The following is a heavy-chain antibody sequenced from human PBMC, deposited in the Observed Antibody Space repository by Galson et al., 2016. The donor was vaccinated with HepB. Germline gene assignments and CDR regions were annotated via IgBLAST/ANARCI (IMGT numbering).Heavy chain of an antibody. Sequence: SLRLSCAASGFTFSSYTIYWVRQVPGKGLEWVAVISYDGSKKYYADSVKGRFTISRDNSKNTLYLQMNSLRSEDTAVYYCAKDLRGKDEYVWGAYRTYGFDHWGQGALVIVSS. V-gene: IGHV3-30-3*01. D-gene: IGHD3-3*01. CDR1: GFTFSSYT. CDR3: AKDLRGKDEYVWGAYRTYGFDH. J-gene: IGHJ4*02. CDR2: ISYDGSKK.